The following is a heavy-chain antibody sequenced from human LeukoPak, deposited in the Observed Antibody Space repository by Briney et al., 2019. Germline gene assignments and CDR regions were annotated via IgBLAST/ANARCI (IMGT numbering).Heavy chain of an antibody. CDR2: ISTSSNTI. D-gene: IGHD7-27*01. J-gene: IGHJ4*02. CDR3: SISELGY. V-gene: IGHV3-48*01. Sequence: GGSLRLSCAASGFTFSSYSINWVRQAPGKGLEWISYISTSSNTIYYADSVKGRFTISRDNAKNSLYLQMNSLRAEDTAVYYCSISELGYWGQGTLVTVSS. CDR1: GFTFSSYS.